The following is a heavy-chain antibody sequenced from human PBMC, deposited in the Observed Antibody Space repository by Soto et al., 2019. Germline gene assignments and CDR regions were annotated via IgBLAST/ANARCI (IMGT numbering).Heavy chain of an antibody. V-gene: IGHV4-39*01. CDR1: GGSISSSSYY. CDR3: ARYPQKNWNYGLGIDY. Sequence: QLQLQESGPGLVKPSETLSLTCTVSGGSISSSSYYWGWIRQPPGKGLEWIGSIYYSGSTYYNPSLKIRVTISVDTSKNQFSLKLSSVTAADTAVYYCARYPQKNWNYGLGIDYWGQGTLVTVSS. CDR2: IYYSGST. D-gene: IGHD1-7*01. J-gene: IGHJ4*02.